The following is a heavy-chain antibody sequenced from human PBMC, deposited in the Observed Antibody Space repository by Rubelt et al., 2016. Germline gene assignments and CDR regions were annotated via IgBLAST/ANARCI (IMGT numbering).Heavy chain of an antibody. D-gene: IGHD3-10*01. Sequence: QAPGKGLEWISYISSGSSTIYYADSVKGRFTISRDNAKNSLYLQMNGLRADDTAVYYCASLGSGSYTGDDYWGQGTLVTVSS. CDR2: ISSGSSTI. J-gene: IGHJ4*02. V-gene: IGHV3-48*04. CDR3: ASLGSGSYTGDDY.